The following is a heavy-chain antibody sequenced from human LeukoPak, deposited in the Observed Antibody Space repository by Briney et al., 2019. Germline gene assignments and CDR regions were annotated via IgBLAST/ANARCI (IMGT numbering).Heavy chain of an antibody. CDR2: IKSKTDGGTT. Sequence: GGSLRLSCAASGFTFSNAWMSWVRQAPGKGLEWVGRIKSKTDGGTTDYAAPVKGRFTISRDDSKNTLYLQMNSLKTEDTAVYYCTTDPTLIIVVVGDAFDIWGQGTMVTVSS. CDR1: GFTFSNAW. CDR3: TTDPTLIIVVVGDAFDI. D-gene: IGHD3-22*01. J-gene: IGHJ3*02. V-gene: IGHV3-15*01.